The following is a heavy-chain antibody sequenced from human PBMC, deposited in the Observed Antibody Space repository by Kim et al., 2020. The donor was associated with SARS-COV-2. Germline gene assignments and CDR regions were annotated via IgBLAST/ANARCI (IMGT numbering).Heavy chain of an antibody. D-gene: IGHD3-9*01. J-gene: IGHJ4*02. CDR1: GFTFSSYA. CDR2: ISYDGSNK. V-gene: IGHV3-30*04. CDR3: ASEPYYDILTGYLPI. Sequence: GGSLRLSCAASGFTFSSYAMHWVRQAPGKGLEWVAVISYDGSNKYYADSVKGRFTISRDNSKNTLYLQMNSLRAEDTAVYYCASEPYYDILTGYLPIWGQGTLVTVSS.